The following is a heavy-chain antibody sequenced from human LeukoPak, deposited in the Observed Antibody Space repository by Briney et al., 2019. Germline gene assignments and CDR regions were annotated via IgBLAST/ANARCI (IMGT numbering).Heavy chain of an antibody. J-gene: IGHJ5*02. D-gene: IGHD6-13*01. Sequence: ASVKVSCKASGYTFTSYYMHWVRQAPGQGLEWMGIINPSGGSTSYAQKFQGRVTMTRDTSTSTVYMELSSLRSEDTAVYYCARGGTHSSSWYRSDNWFDPWGQGTLVTVSS. V-gene: IGHV1-46*01. CDR3: ARGGTHSSSWYRSDNWFDP. CDR1: GYTFTSYY. CDR2: INPSGGST.